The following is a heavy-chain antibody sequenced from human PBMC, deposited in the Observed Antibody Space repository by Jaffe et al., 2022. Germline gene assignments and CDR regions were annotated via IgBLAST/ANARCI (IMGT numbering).Heavy chain of an antibody. CDR3: ARNFEGSGTYFKPSENWYFDL. D-gene: IGHD3-10*01. CDR2: ISGYNGNT. V-gene: IGHV1-18*01. J-gene: IGHJ2*01. CDR1: DFTFSTYG. Sequence: QVQLVQSATEVKKPGASVTVSCKASDFTFSTYGITWLRQAPGQGLQWMGWISGYNGNTHYAQNLHGRVTLTTDIVTTTAYMELKSLRSDDTAVYYCARNFEGSGTYFKPSENWYFDLWGRGTLVIVAS.